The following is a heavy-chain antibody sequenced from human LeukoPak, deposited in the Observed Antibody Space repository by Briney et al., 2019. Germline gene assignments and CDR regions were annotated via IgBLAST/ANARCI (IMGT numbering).Heavy chain of an antibody. J-gene: IGHJ5*02. D-gene: IGHD1-1*01. CDR1: GYTFTSYD. CDR2: MNPNSGYT. Sequence: ASVKVSCKASGYTFTSYDINWVRQATGQGLEWMGWMNPNSGYTGYAQKFQARVTMARNTSINTAYMELSSLRSEDTAAYYCARSKTGSLGNWFDLWGQGTLVTVSS. V-gene: IGHV1-8*01. CDR3: ARSKTGSLGNWFDL.